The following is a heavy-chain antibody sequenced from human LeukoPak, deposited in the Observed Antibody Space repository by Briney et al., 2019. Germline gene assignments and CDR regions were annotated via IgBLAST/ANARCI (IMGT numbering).Heavy chain of an antibody. CDR1: GFTFKKYD. D-gene: IGHD3-22*01. V-gene: IGHV3-23*01. J-gene: IGHJ4*02. CDR2: IRASGGAT. CDR3: AKSYKVIVEGYKSGYYFDY. Sequence: HTGGTLRLSCAASGFTFKKYDVTWVRQAPGKGLEWVSGIRASGGATYYADYVKGRFTISRDNSKNTLYLQMNSLRAEDTAVYYCAKSYKVIVEGYKSGYYFDYWGQGTLVTVSS.